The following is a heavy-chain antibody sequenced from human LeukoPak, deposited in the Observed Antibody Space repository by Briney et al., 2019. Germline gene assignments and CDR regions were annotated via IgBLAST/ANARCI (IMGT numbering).Heavy chain of an antibody. Sequence: SGPTLVNPTQTLTLTCSFSGFSLSTTGMCVSWIRQPPGKAPEWLARIDWIDDKSYNASLQTRLTVSRDTSKNQVVLTMTNMDPVDTATYFCARSQASVRYFGLDVWGQGTTVTVSS. V-gene: IGHV2-70*11. CDR1: GFSLSTTGMC. CDR3: ARSQASVRYFGLDV. CDR2: IDWIDDK. D-gene: IGHD3-10*01. J-gene: IGHJ6*02.